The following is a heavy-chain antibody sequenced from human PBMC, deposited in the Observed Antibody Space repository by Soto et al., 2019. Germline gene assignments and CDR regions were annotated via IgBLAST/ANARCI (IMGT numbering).Heavy chain of an antibody. V-gene: IGHV4-34*01. J-gene: IGHJ6*03. D-gene: IGHD4-17*01. CDR1: GGSFSGYY. CDR3: ARSRTVTTRWENYYYMDV. Sequence: SETLFLTCAVYGGSFSGYYWSWIRQPPGKGLEWIGEINHSGSTNYNPSLKSRVTISVDTSKNQFSLKLGSVTAADTAVYYCARSRTVTTRWENYYYMDVWGKGTTVTVSS. CDR2: INHSGST.